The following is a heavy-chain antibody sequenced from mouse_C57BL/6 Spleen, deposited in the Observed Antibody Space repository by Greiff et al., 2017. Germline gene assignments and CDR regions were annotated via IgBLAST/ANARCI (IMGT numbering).Heavy chain of an antibody. V-gene: IGHV1-72*01. Sequence: QVQLKQPGAELVKPGASVKLSCKASGFNFNSYWMHWVKQRPGQGLEWIGRIDPTSGGTKDNEKFKGKATLTEDKPSSTAYMQLSSLTSEDSAIYYCARATCYSSSPLAMDYRGQGTSVTVSS. D-gene: IGHD1-1*01. CDR3: ARATCYSSSPLAMDY. CDR2: IDPTSGGT. CDR1: GFNFNSYW. J-gene: IGHJ4*01.